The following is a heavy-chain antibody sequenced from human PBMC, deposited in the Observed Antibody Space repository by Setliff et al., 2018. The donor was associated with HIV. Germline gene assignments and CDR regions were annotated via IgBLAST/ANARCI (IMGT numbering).Heavy chain of an antibody. CDR1: GRSFSGYY. Sequence: PSETLSLTCAVYGRSFSGYYWNWIGQSPGKGLEWIGAINHSGGTNYNPSLKSRITMSIYTSKNQFSLNVSSVTAAATAVYYCARGWGHDGFDFWGQGTMVTVSS. CDR2: INHSGGT. D-gene: IGHD7-27*01. V-gene: IGHV4-34*01. J-gene: IGHJ3*01. CDR3: ARGWGHDGFDF.